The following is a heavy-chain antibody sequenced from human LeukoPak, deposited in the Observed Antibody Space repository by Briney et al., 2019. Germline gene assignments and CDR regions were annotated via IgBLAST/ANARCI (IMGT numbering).Heavy chain of an antibody. CDR3: AKDRNSGYDYYSYYYGMDV. CDR1: GFTFDDYA. V-gene: IGHV3-43*02. J-gene: IGHJ6*02. CDR2: ISGDGGST. D-gene: IGHD5-12*01. Sequence: PGGSLRLSCAASGFTFDDYAMHWVRQAPGKGLEWVSLISGDGGSTYYADSVKGRFTISRDNSKNSPYLQMNSLRTEDTALYYCAKDRNSGYDYYSYYYGMDVWGQGTTVTVSS.